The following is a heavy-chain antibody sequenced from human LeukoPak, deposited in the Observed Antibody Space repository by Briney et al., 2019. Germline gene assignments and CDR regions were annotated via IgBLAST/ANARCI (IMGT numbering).Heavy chain of an antibody. J-gene: IGHJ4*02. V-gene: IGHV3-23*01. D-gene: IGHD3-22*01. Sequence: QPGGSLRLSCAASGFTFSSYAMSWVRQAPGKGLEWVSAISGSGGSTYYADSVKGRFTISRDNSKNTLYLQMNSLRAEDTAVYYCAKIGPAYYDSNRHLDYWGQGTLVTVSS. CDR1: GFTFSSYA. CDR3: AKIGPAYYDSNRHLDY. CDR2: ISGSGGST.